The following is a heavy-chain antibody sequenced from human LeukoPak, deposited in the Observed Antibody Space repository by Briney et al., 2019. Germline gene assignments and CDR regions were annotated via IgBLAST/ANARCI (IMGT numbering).Heavy chain of an antibody. V-gene: IGHV4-4*07. J-gene: IGHJ2*01. CDR2: IYTSGST. Sequence: SETLSLTCTVSGGSISSYYWSWIRQPAGKGLEWIGRIYTSGSTNYNPSLKSRVTMSVDTSKNQFSLKLSSVTAADTAVYYCATQIDYGDYGWYFDLWGRGTLVTVSS. CDR1: GGSISSYY. D-gene: IGHD4-17*01. CDR3: ATQIDYGDYGWYFDL.